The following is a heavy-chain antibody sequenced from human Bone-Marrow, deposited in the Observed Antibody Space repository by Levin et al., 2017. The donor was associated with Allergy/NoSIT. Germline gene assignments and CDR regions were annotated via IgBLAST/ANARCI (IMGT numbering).Heavy chain of an antibody. D-gene: IGHD3-10*01. CDR3: ARTFRENYGSGSYYKYYFDY. J-gene: IGHJ4*02. CDR2: IDWDDDK. Sequence: QTLSLTCTFSGFSLSTSGMCVSWIRQPPGKALEWLARIDWDDDKYYSTSLKTRLTISKDTSKNQVVLTMTNMDPVDTATYYCARTFRENYGSGSYYKYYFDYWGQGTLVTVSS. CDR1: GFSLSTSGMC. V-gene: IGHV2-70*11.